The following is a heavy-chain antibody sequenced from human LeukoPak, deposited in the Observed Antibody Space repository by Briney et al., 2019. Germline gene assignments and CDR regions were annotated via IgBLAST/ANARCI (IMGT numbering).Heavy chain of an antibody. D-gene: IGHD3-22*01. CDR2: ISAYNGNT. CDR3: ARETSLYYYDSSGYSPLDY. CDR1: GYTFTSYG. J-gene: IGHJ4*02. V-gene: IGHV1-18*01. Sequence: APVKVSCKASGYTFTSYGISWVRQAPGQGLEWMGWISAYNGNTNYAQKLQGRVTMTTDTSTSTAYMELRSLRSDDTAVYYCARETSLYYYDSSGYSPLDYWGQRTMLTLSS.